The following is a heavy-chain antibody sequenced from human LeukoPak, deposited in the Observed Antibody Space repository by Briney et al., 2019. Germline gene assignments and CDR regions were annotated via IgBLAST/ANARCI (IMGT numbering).Heavy chain of an antibody. CDR1: GGSISSYH. J-gene: IGHJ4*02. CDR3: AREGRDGYNPADY. CDR2: IYYSGST. D-gene: IGHD5-24*01. V-gene: IGHV4-59*01. Sequence: SETLSLTCTVSGGSISSYHWSWIRQPPGKGLEWIGYIYYSGSTKYNPSLKSRVTISVDTSKNQFSLNLRSVTAADTAVYYCAREGRDGYNPADYWGQGTLVTVSS.